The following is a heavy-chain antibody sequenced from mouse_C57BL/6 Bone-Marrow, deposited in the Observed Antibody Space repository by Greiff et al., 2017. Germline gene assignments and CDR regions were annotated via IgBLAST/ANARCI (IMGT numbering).Heavy chain of an antibody. CDR1: GYTFTSYW. V-gene: IGHV1-55*01. J-gene: IGHJ2*01. CDR2: IYPGSGST. CDR3: AREGIWYYGSLDY. Sequence: QVQLQQPGAELVKPGASVKMSCKASGYTFTSYWITWVKQRPGQGLERIGDIYPGSGSTNYNEKFKSKATLTVDTSSSTAYMQLSSLTSEDSAVYYCAREGIWYYGSLDYWGQGTTLTVSA. D-gene: IGHD1-1*01.